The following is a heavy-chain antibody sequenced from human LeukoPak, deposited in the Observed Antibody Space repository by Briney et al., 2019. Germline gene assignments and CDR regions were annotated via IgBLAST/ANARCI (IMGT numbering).Heavy chain of an antibody. CDR2: IKQDGREK. J-gene: IGHJ6*03. V-gene: IGHV3-7*01. CDR3: ARLGFTSGYGWDGGYYYYMDV. CDR1: GFTFSSYW. Sequence: GGSLRLSCAASGFTFSSYWMSWVRQAPGKGLEWVANIKQDGREKYYVDSVKGRFTISRDNAKNSLFLQMNNVRTEDTAVYYCARLGFTSGYGWDGGYYYYMDVWGKGTTVTVSS. D-gene: IGHD1-1*01.